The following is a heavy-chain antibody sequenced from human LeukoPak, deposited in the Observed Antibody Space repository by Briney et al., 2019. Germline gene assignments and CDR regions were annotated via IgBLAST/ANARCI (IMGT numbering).Heavy chain of an antibody. CDR2: MNPNSGNT. Sequence: RASVKVSCKASGYTFTSYDINWVRQATGQGLEWMGWMNPNSGNTGYAQKFQGRVTMTRNTSISTAYMELSSLRSEDTAVYYCARTAAAGVFFDYWGQGTLVTVSS. D-gene: IGHD6-13*01. V-gene: IGHV1-8*01. J-gene: IGHJ4*02. CDR3: ARTAAAGVFFDY. CDR1: GYTFTSYD.